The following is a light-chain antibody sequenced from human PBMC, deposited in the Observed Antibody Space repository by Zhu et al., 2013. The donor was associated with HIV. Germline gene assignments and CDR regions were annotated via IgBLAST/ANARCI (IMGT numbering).Light chain of an antibody. CDR2: AAS. CDR1: HDIGRY. J-gene: IGKJ2*01. V-gene: IGKV1-9*01. Sequence: DIQLTQSPSFLSASVGDRVTITCRASHDIGRYLAWYQQKPGKAPSLFIYAASTLETGVPSRFSGSGSGTEFTLTITSLQPEDFAVYYCQQRSNWPRTFGQGTKLEIK. CDR3: QQRSNWPRT.